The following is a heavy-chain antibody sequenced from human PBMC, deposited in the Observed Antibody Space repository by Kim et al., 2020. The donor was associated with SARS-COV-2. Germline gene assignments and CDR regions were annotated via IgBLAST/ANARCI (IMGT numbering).Heavy chain of an antibody. Sequence: SETLSLTCTVSGGSISSSSYYWGWIRQPPGKGLEWIGSIYYSGSTYYNPSLKSRVTISVDTSKNQFSLKLSSVTAADTAVYYCARRRVATIGRLEYYGMDVWGQGTTVTVSS. CDR1: GGSISSSSYY. CDR3: ARRRVATIGRLEYYGMDV. D-gene: IGHD5-12*01. J-gene: IGHJ6*02. CDR2: IYYSGST. V-gene: IGHV4-39*01.